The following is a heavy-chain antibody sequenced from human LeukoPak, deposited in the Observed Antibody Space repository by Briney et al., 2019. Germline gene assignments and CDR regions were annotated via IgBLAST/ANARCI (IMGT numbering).Heavy chain of an antibody. D-gene: IGHD1-26*01. CDR3: ARGPAANSGNYYVGDY. CDR1: GFTFDDYA. V-gene: IGHV3-74*01. Sequence: GGSLRLSCAASGFTFDDYAMHWVRQAPGKGLEWVSGINDDGSTTSYADSVKGRFTISRDNAKKTLFLQMNSLRAEDTGVYYCARGPAANSGNYYVGDYWGQGTLVTVSS. J-gene: IGHJ4*02. CDR2: INDDGSTT.